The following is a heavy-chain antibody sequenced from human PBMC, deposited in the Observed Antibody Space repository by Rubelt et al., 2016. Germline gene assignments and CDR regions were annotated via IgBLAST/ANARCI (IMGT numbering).Heavy chain of an antibody. CDR3: ARDLSGYNSY. D-gene: IGHD5-24*01. J-gene: IGHJ4*02. CDR1: GGSISGYY. Sequence: QVQLQESGPGLVKPSETLSLTCTVSGGSISGYYWSWIRQPPGKGLEWIGYIYYSGSTKYNPSLKSRVTISVDASNNPVSLKVTSVTAAATAVDFCARDLSGYNSYWGQGTLVTVSS. V-gene: IGHV4-59*01. CDR2: IYYSGST.